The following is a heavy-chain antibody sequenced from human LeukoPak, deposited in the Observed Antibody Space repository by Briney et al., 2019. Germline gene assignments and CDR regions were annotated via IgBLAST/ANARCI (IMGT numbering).Heavy chain of an antibody. CDR1: GFTFSSNY. J-gene: IGHJ4*02. CDR3: AMRKYSSGSIFDY. V-gene: IGHV3-66*01. CDR2: IYSGGST. Sequence: QPGGSLKLSCAASGFTFSSNYMSWVRQAPGKGLEWVSVIYSGGSTYYADSVKGRFTISRDNSKNTLYLQMNSLRAEDTAVYYCAMRKYSSGSIFDYWGQGTLVTVSS. D-gene: IGHD6-19*01.